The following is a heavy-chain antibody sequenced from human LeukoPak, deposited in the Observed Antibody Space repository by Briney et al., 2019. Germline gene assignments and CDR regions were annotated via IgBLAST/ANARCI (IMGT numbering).Heavy chain of an antibody. D-gene: IGHD1-26*01. J-gene: IGHJ4*02. CDR3: ARRSGSDDY. CDR2: ISGRGDYM. Sequence: GGSLRLSCAGSGFTPSSYTMNWVRQAPGKGLEWVTSISGRGDYMYYADSVKGRFTISRDNAKNSLFLQMNSLRADDTAVYYCARRSGSDDYWGQGTLVIVSS. V-gene: IGHV3-21*01. CDR1: GFTPSSYT.